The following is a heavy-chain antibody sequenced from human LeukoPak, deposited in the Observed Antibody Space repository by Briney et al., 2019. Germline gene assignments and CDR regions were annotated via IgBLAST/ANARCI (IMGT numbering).Heavy chain of an antibody. CDR3: ARDESPVRDWFDP. Sequence: ALVKVSCKASGFTFTSSAVQWVRQARGQRLEWIGWIVVGSGNTNYAQKFQERVTITRDMSTSTAYMELSSLRSEDTAVYYCARDESPVRDWFDPWGQGTLVTVSS. J-gene: IGHJ5*02. CDR1: GFTFTSSA. CDR2: IVVGSGNT. D-gene: IGHD3-16*01. V-gene: IGHV1-58*01.